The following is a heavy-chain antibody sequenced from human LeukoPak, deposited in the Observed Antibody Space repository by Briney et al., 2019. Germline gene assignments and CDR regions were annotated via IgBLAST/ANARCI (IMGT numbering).Heavy chain of an antibody. Sequence: GSLRLSCAASGFTFDDYGMSWVRQAPGKGLEWIGSIYHSGSPYYNPSFKSRVTISVDTSKNQFSLKLNSVTAADTAVYYCARVPSSGYYHGWFDPWGQGTLVTVSS. CDR2: IYHSGSP. CDR3: ARVPSSGYYHGWFDP. V-gene: IGHV4-38-2*01. J-gene: IGHJ5*02. D-gene: IGHD3-22*01. CDR1: GFTFDDYG.